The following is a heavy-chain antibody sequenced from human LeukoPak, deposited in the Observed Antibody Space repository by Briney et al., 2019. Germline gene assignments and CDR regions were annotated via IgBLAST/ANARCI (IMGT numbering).Heavy chain of an antibody. CDR2: INTDGSST. Sequence: GGSLRLSCAASGFTLSNYWIHWVRQAPGKGLVWVPRINTDGSSTNYADSVRGRFTVSRDNAKNTLYLQMNSLRVEDTAVYYCAREYCSGGSCYNDAFDIWGQGTMVTVSS. V-gene: IGHV3-74*01. CDR1: GFTLSNYW. D-gene: IGHD2-15*01. CDR3: AREYCSGGSCYNDAFDI. J-gene: IGHJ3*02.